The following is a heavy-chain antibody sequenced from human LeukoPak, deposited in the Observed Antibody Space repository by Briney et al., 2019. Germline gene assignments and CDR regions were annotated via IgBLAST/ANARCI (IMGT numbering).Heavy chain of an antibody. V-gene: IGHV3-21*01. Sequence: GGSLRLSCAASGFTFSSYSMNWVRQAPGKGLEWVSSISSSSSYIYYADSVKGRFTISRDNAKNSLYLQMNSLRAEDTAVYYCARGASPNVAGHNWGAFDVWGLGTMVTVSS. D-gene: IGHD5-24*01. J-gene: IGHJ3*01. CDR3: ARGASPNVAGHNWGAFDV. CDR2: ISSSSSYI. CDR1: GFTFSSYS.